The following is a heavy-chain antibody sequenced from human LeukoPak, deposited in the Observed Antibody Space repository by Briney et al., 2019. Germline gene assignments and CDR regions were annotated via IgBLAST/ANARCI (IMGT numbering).Heavy chain of an antibody. Sequence: SETLSLTCTVSGGSISSSSYYWGWIRQPPGKGLEWIGSIYYSGSTYYNPSLKSRVTISVDTSKNQFSLKLSSVTAADAAVYYCASRRGIAAAGTRIDYWGQGTLVTVSS. CDR1: GGSISSSSYY. CDR2: IYYSGST. V-gene: IGHV4-39*01. D-gene: IGHD6-13*01. J-gene: IGHJ4*02. CDR3: ASRRGIAAAGTRIDY.